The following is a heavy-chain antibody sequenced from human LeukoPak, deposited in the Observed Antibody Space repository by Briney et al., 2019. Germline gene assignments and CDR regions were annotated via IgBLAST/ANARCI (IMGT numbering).Heavy chain of an antibody. Sequence: PGRSLRLSCAASGFTFSIHGMHCVRQAPGKGLEWVAVISHDGSNKNYADSVKGRFTISRDNSKNTLFLQMNSLRPEDTALYYCTKDGLGYYYYGMDVWGQGTTVTVSS. V-gene: IGHV3-30*18. D-gene: IGHD6-6*01. CDR1: GFTFSIHG. J-gene: IGHJ6*02. CDR3: TKDGLGYYYYGMDV. CDR2: ISHDGSNK.